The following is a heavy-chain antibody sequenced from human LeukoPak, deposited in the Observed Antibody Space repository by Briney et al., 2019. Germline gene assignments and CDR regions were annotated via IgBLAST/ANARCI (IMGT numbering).Heavy chain of an antibody. CDR1: GYSFTSYW. CDR2: PYPGDADT. CDR3: ARGYCSSTSCPPYYYYMDV. V-gene: IGHV5-51*01. D-gene: IGHD2-2*01. Sequence: GESLKISRKGSGYSFTSYWIGWVRQIPGKGLEWMRRPYPGDADTSYSRSFQGQVTISADKSISTAYLQWSSLKAPDTAMYYCARGYCSSTSCPPYYYYMDVWGKGTMVTVSS. J-gene: IGHJ6*03.